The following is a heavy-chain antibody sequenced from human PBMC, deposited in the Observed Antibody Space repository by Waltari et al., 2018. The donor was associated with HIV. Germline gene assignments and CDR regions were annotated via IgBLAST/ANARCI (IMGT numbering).Heavy chain of an antibody. Sequence: QVQLQQWGAGLLKPSETLSLTCAVYGGSFSGYYWSWIRQPPGKGLEWIGEINQSGRTNYNPSLKSRVTISGDTSKNQFSLKLSSVTAADTAVYYCARGVVGGYDLGNNWFDPWGQGTLVTVSS. CDR2: INQSGRT. V-gene: IGHV4-34*01. CDR1: GGSFSGYY. J-gene: IGHJ5*02. D-gene: IGHD5-12*01. CDR3: ARGVVGGYDLGNNWFDP.